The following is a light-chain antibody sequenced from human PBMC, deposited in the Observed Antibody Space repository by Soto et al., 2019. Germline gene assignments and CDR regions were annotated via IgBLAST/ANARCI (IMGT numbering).Light chain of an antibody. Sequence: SYELTQPLSVSVALGQTARITCGGSNIGSKSVHWYQKRPGQAPVVVMYRDYHRPSEIPERFSGSNSGNTATLTISRAQAGDEADYYCQVWDSTTAVLFGGGIKLTVL. J-gene: IGLJ2*01. CDR2: RDY. CDR1: NIGSKS. CDR3: QVWDSTTAVL. V-gene: IGLV3-9*01.